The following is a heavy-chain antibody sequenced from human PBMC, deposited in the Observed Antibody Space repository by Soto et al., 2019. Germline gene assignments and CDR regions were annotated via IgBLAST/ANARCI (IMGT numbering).Heavy chain of an antibody. CDR1: GFTFSSYG. Sequence: SLRLSCAASGFTFSSYGTHWVRQAPGKGLEWVAVISYDGSNKYYADSVKGRFTISRDNSKNTLYLQMNSLRAEDTAVYYCAKDWYYYDSSGYDYWGQGTLVTVSS. D-gene: IGHD3-22*01. CDR3: AKDWYYYDSSGYDY. V-gene: IGHV3-30*18. J-gene: IGHJ4*02. CDR2: ISYDGSNK.